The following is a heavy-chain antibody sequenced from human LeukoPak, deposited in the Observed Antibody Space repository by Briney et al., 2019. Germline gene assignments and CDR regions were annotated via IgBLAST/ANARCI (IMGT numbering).Heavy chain of an antibody. J-gene: IGHJ5*02. CDR3: ARGTTATRGWFDP. D-gene: IGHD1-1*01. Sequence: SQTLSLTCTVSGGSISSGSYYWSWIRQPAGKGLEWIGRIYTSGTTNYHPSLKSRVTISVDTSKNQFSLKLSSVTAADTAVYYCARGTTATRGWFDPWGQGTLVTVSS. V-gene: IGHV4-61*02. CDR1: GGSISSGSYY. CDR2: IYTSGTT.